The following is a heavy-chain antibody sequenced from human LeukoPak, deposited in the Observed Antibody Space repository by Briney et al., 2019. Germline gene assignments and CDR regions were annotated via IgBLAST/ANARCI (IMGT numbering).Heavy chain of an antibody. CDR3: AKDWDIVATITGDASDI. V-gene: IGHV3-23*01. Sequence: GGSLRLSCAASGFTFSSYAMSWVRQAPGKGLEWVSAISGSGGSTYYADSVKGRFTISRDNSKNTLYLQMNSLRAEDTAVYYCAKDWDIVATITGDASDIWGQGTMVTVSS. D-gene: IGHD5-12*01. CDR1: GFTFSSYA. J-gene: IGHJ3*02. CDR2: ISGSGGST.